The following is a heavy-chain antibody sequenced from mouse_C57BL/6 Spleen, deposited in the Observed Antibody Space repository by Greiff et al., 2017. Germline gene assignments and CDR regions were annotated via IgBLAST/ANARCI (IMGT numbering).Heavy chain of an antibody. D-gene: IGHD1-1*01. Sequence: EVQLVESGTVLARPGASVKMSCKTSGYTFTSYWMHWVKQRPGQGLEWIGAIYPGNSDTSYNQKFKGKAKLTAVTSASTAYMELSSLTNEDSAVYYCARGYYGSSYNAMDYWGQGTSVTVSS. CDR1: GYTFTSYW. V-gene: IGHV1-5*01. CDR3: ARGYYGSSYNAMDY. J-gene: IGHJ4*01. CDR2: IYPGNSDT.